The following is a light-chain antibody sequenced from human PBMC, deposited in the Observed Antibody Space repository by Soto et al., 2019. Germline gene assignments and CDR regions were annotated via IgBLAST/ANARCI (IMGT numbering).Light chain of an antibody. Sequence: QSVLTQPPSVSAAPGQKVTXSXXXXXXXXGKTNVSWYQQLPGTAPKLLIFENNKRPSGIPDRFSASKSGTSATLAITGLQTGDAADYYCGTWDNSLSLPYVFGTGTKLTVL. CDR3: GTWDNSLSLPYV. CDR1: XXXXGKTN. CDR2: ENN. V-gene: IGLV1-51*02. J-gene: IGLJ1*01.